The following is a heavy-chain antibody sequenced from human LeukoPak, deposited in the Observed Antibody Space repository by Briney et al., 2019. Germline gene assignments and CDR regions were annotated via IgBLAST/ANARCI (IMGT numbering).Heavy chain of an antibody. Sequence: ASVKVSCKASGYTFTSYGISWVRQAPGQGLEWMGWISAYNGNTNYAQKLQGRVTMTTDTSTSTAYMELRSLRSDDTAVYYCARDGEYYDSRGSYFDSWGQGTLVTVSS. CDR2: ISAYNGNT. D-gene: IGHD3-22*01. CDR1: GYTFTSYG. J-gene: IGHJ4*02. V-gene: IGHV1-18*01. CDR3: ARDGEYYDSRGSYFDS.